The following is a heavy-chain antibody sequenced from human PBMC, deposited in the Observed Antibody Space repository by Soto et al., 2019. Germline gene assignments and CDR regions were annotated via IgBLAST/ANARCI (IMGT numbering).Heavy chain of an antibody. V-gene: IGHV4-34*01. D-gene: IGHD2-15*01. CDR3: ASYCSGGSCYPGQARWFGP. CDR2: INHSGST. Sequence: SETLSLTCAVYGGSFSGYYWSWIRQPPGKGLEWIGEINHSGSTNYNPSLKSRVTISVDTSKNQFSLKLSSVTAADTAVYYCASYCSGGSCYPGQARWFGPWGQGTLVTVSS. CDR1: GGSFSGYY. J-gene: IGHJ5*02.